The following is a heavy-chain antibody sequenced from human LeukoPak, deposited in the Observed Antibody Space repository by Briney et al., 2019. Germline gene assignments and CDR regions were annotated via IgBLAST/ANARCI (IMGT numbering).Heavy chain of an antibody. J-gene: IGHJ4*02. CDR2: IYYSGST. CDR1: GGSISSSSYY. CDR3: ARKYSSGPIGY. Sequence: SETLSLTCTVSGGSISSSSYYWGWIRQPPGKELEWIGSIYYSGSTYYNPSLKSRVTISVDTSKNQFSLKLSSVTAADTAVYYCARKYSSGPIGYWGQGTLVTVSS. V-gene: IGHV4-39*07. D-gene: IGHD6-19*01.